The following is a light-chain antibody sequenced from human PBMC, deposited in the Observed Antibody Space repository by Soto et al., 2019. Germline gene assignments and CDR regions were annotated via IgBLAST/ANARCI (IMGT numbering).Light chain of an antibody. CDR1: QTIDSW. Sequence: DIQMTQAPSSRSASVGDRVTITCRASQTIDSWLAWYQQRPGKAPKLLIYDASILESGVPSRFSGSGSGTLFTLTITSLQSDDFATYYCQQYNTHSFGGGTKVDIK. J-gene: IGKJ4*01. CDR2: DAS. CDR3: QQYNTHS. V-gene: IGKV1-5*01.